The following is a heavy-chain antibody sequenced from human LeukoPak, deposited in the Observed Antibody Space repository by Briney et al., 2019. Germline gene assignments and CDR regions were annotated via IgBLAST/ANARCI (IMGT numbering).Heavy chain of an antibody. CDR1: GGSISSYY. D-gene: IGHD6-6*01. CDR2: IYYSGST. J-gene: IGHJ4*02. Sequence: SETLSLTCTVSGGSISSYYWSWIRQPPGKGLEWIGYIYYSGSTNYNPSLKSRVAISVDTSKNQFSLKLISVTAADTAVYYCATRQNRIDYWGQGTLVTVSS. V-gene: IGHV4-59*01. CDR3: ATRQNRIDY.